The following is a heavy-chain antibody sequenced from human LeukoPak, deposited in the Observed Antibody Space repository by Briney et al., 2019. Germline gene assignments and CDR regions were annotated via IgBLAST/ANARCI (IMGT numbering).Heavy chain of an antibody. Sequence: ASVKVSCKASGYTFTGYYMHWVRQAPGQGLEWMGWINPNSGGTNYAQKFQGRVTMTRDTSISTAYMELSRLRSDDTAVYYCARVVNSYGDSNWFDPWGQGTLVTVSS. D-gene: IGHD5-18*01. J-gene: IGHJ5*02. CDR3: ARVVNSYGDSNWFDP. CDR1: GYTFTGYY. CDR2: INPNSGGT. V-gene: IGHV1-2*02.